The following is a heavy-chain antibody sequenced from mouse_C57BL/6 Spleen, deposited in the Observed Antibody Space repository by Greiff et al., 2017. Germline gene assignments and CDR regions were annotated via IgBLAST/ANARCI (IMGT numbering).Heavy chain of an antibody. J-gene: IGHJ4*01. Sequence: QVQLQQPGAELVKPGASVKMSCKASGYTFTSYWITWVKQRPGQGLEWIGDIYPGSGSTNYNEKFKSKATLTVGTSSSTAYMQLSSLTSEDSAVYYCALDSSGYDYAMDHGGRGTSVTVPS. CDR2: IYPGSGST. V-gene: IGHV1-55*01. CDR1: GYTFTSYW. D-gene: IGHD3-2*02. CDR3: ALDSSGYDYAMDH.